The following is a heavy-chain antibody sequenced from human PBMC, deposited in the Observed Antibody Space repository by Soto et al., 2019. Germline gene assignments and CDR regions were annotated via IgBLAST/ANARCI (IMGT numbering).Heavy chain of an antibody. CDR2: IYYSGST. J-gene: IGHJ5*02. D-gene: IGHD6-19*01. CDR1: GGSISSSSYY. V-gene: IGHV4-39*01. CDR3: ARTRAVWFDP. Sequence: QLQLQESGPGLVKPSETLSLTCTVSGGSISSSSYYWGWIRQPPGKGLEWIGSIYYSGSTYYNPSLKSRVTISVDTSKNQFSLKLSSVTAADTVVYYCARTRAVWFDPWGQGTLVTVSS.